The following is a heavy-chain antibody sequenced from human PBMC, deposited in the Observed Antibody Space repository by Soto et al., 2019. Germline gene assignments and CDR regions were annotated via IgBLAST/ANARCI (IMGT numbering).Heavy chain of an antibody. J-gene: IGHJ5*02. CDR3: ARLLRYSGYDRKTPNWFDP. V-gene: IGHV4-39*01. Sequence: SETLSLTCTVSGGSISSSSYYWGWIRQPPGKGLEWIGSIYYSGSTYYNPSLKSRVTISVDTSKNQLSLKLSSVTAADTAVYYCARLLRYSGYDRKTPNWFDPWGQGTLVTVSS. CDR2: IYYSGST. D-gene: IGHD5-12*01. CDR1: GGSISSSSYY.